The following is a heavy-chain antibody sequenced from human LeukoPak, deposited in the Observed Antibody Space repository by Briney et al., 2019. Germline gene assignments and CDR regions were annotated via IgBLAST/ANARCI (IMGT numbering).Heavy chain of an antibody. V-gene: IGHV4-39*01. CDR2: MPYDENVADNEIP. CDR3: ARLTLTGVGGRGWFDA. CDR1: GDSISNSGWS. Sequence: SETLSLTCIVSGDSISNSGWSWGWIRQSPGKGLEWIGTMPYDENVADNEIPSYNPSLKSRVSISADTSKNQLSLKVNSVTAADTASYYCARLTLTGVGGRGWFDAWGQGTLVIVSS. D-gene: IGHD3-3*01. J-gene: IGHJ5*02.